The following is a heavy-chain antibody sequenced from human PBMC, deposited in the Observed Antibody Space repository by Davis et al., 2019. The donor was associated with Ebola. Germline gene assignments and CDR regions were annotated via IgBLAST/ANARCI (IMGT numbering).Heavy chain of an antibody. CDR2: IRPGGST. CDR1: GGSICSGVYL. J-gene: IGHJ5*02. V-gene: IGHV4-39*07. D-gene: IGHD4-17*01. CDR3: ARTALTSVSDSGLGYNYFGP. Sequence: SETLSLTCSISGGSICSGVYLWGWIRQPPGKGLEWLGEIRPGGSTNYSPSLKNRLTMSMDTSKNQVSLKLKSVTAADSAVYYCARTALTSVSDSGLGYNYFGPWGQGTLVTVSS.